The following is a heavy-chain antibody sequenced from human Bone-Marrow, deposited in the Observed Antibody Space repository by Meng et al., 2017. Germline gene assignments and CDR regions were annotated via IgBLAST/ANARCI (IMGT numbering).Heavy chain of an antibody. CDR1: GFTFSSYD. CDR3: ARGYSSGWYPGHDAFDI. V-gene: IGHV3-13*01. Sequence: GESLKISCAASGFTFSSYDMHWVRQATGKGLEWVSAIGTAGDTYYPGSVKGRFTISRENAKNSLYLQMNSLRSEDTAVYYCARGYSSGWYPGHDAFDIWGQGTMVTVSS. CDR2: IGTAGDT. D-gene: IGHD6-19*01. J-gene: IGHJ3*02.